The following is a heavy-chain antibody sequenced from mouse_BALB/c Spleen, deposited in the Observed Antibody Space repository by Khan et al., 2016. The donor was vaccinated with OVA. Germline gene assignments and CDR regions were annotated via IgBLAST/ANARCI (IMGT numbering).Heavy chain of an antibody. CDR3: ARSDYGSTYAVDY. D-gene: IGHD1-1*01. CDR1: GYIFTSYW. J-gene: IGHJ4*01. Sequence: QVQLQQSGAELVRPGASVKLSCKTSGYIFTSYWIHWVKQRSGQGLAWIARIYPGTGSTYYNEKFKCNATLTADKSSSTAYMQLSSLKSEASAVSVCARSDYGSTYAVDYWGQGTSVTVSS. V-gene: IGHV1S132*01. CDR2: IYPGTGST.